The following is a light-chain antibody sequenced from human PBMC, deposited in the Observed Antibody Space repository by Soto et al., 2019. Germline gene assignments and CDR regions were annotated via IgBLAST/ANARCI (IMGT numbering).Light chain of an antibody. CDR3: SSYTSSTDYV. Sequence: QSVLTQPASVSGSPGQSITISCTGTSSDVGSYNLVSWYQQHPGKAPKLIIYEGSKRPSGVSNRFSGSKSGNTASLTISGLQAEDEADYCCSSYTSSTDYVFGTGTKVTVL. J-gene: IGLJ1*01. CDR2: EGS. CDR1: SSDVGSYNL. V-gene: IGLV2-14*02.